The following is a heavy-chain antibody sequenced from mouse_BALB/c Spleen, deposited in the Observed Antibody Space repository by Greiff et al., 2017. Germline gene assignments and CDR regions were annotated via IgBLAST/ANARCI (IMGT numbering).Heavy chain of an antibody. J-gene: IGHJ1*01. Sequence: QVQLKESGPGLVQPSQSLSITCTVSGFSLTSYGVHWVRQSPGKGLEWLGVIWSGGSTDYNAAFISILSISKDNSKSQVFFKMNSLQANYTAIYYFARSSYEYFDVWGAGTTVTVSS. V-gene: IGHV2-2*02. D-gene: IGHD1-1*01. CDR2: IWSGGST. CDR1: GFSLTSYG. CDR3: ARSSYEYFDV.